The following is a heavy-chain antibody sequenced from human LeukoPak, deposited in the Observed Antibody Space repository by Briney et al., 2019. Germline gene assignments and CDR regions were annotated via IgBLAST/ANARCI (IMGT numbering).Heavy chain of an antibody. V-gene: IGHV4-61*08. D-gene: IGHD1-26*01. J-gene: IGHJ4*02. CDR2: IYYSGST. CDR1: GGSISSGGYY. Sequence: SETLSLTCTVSGGSISSGGYYWSWIRQHPGKGLEWIGYIYYSGSTNYNPSLKSRVTISVDTSKNQFSLKLSSVTAADTAVYYCARDSEGVADYWGQGTLVTVSS. CDR3: ARDSEGVADY.